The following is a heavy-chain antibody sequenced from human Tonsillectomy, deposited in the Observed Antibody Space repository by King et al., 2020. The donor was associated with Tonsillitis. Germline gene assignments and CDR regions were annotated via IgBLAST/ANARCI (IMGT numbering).Heavy chain of an antibody. Sequence: VQLQQWGAGLSKPSETLSLTCAVYGGSFSGYYWSWIRQPPGKGLEWIGEINHSGSTNYNPSLKSRVTMSVDTSKNQFSLNLSSVTAADTAVYYCARTFPTAMVPRDYYYGMDVWGQGTTVTVSS. V-gene: IGHV4-34*01. CDR1: GGSFSGYY. CDR2: INHSGST. D-gene: IGHD5-18*01. J-gene: IGHJ6*02. CDR3: ARTFPTAMVPRDYYYGMDV.